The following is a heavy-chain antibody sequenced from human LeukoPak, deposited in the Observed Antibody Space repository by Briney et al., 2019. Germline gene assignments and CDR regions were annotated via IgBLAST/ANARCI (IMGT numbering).Heavy chain of an antibody. Sequence: SETLSLTCTVSGGSVSSGSYYWSWIRQPPGKGLEWIGYIYYSGSTNYNPSLKSRVTISVDTSKNQFSLKLSSVTAADTAVYYCARDETEYYYGSGSYYPHYFDYWGQGTLVTVSS. V-gene: IGHV4-61*01. CDR2: IYYSGST. CDR1: GGSVSSGSYY. J-gene: IGHJ4*02. CDR3: ARDETEYYYGSGSYYPHYFDY. D-gene: IGHD3-10*01.